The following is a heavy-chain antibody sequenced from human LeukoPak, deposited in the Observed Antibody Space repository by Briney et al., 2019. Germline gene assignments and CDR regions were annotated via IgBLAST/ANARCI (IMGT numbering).Heavy chain of an antibody. Sequence: ASVKVSCKASGGTFSSYAISWVRQAPGQGLKWMGSISAYNGNTNYAQKLQGRVTMTTDTSTSTAYMELRSLRSDDTAVYYCARLGGSWYDHDAFDIWGQGTMVTVSP. V-gene: IGHV1-18*01. J-gene: IGHJ3*02. D-gene: IGHD6-13*01. CDR3: ARLGGSWYDHDAFDI. CDR1: GGTFSSYA. CDR2: ISAYNGNT.